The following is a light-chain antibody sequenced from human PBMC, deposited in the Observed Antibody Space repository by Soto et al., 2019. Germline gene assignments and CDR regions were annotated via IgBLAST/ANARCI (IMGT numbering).Light chain of an antibody. Sequence: DIQMTQSPSSLSASVGDRVTITCRASQSISSYLNWYQQKPGKAPKLLIYAASSLQSGVPSRFSGSGSGTDFTLTISSRQPEDFATYYCQQSYSTLQTFGQGTKVEIK. CDR2: AAS. CDR1: QSISSY. CDR3: QQSYSTLQT. J-gene: IGKJ1*01. V-gene: IGKV1-39*01.